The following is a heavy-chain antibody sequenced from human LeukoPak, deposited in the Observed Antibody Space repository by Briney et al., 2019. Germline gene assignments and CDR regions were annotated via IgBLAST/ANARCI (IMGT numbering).Heavy chain of an antibody. Sequence: SETLSLTCTVSAGSISSSSYYWGWIRQPPGKGLEWIRSIYYNGSTYYNPSLKSRVTISVDTSKNQFSLKLSSVTAADTAVYYCARRVHSGSYSFDYWGQGTLVTVSS. V-gene: IGHV4-39*01. CDR1: AGSISSSSYY. D-gene: IGHD1-26*01. CDR2: IYYNGST. CDR3: ARRVHSGSYSFDY. J-gene: IGHJ4*02.